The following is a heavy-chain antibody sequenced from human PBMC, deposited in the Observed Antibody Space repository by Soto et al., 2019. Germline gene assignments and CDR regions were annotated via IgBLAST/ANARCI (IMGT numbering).Heavy chain of an antibody. CDR3: ARHTRGYCSSTSCPNWFDP. V-gene: IGHV4-59*01. D-gene: IGHD2-2*01. Sequence: SETLSLTCTFSGGSISSYYWSWIRQPPGKGLEWIGYIYYSGSTNYNPSLKSRVTISVDTSKNRFSLKLSSVTAADTAVYYCARHTRGYCSSTSCPNWFDPWGQGTLVTVS. J-gene: IGHJ5*02. CDR2: IYYSGST. CDR1: GGSISSYY.